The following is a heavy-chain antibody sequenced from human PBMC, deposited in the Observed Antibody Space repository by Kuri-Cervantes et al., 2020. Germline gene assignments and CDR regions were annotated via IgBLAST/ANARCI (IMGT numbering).Heavy chain of an antibody. J-gene: IGHJ4*02. D-gene: IGHD3-10*01. V-gene: IGHV1-8*02. Sequence: ASVKVSCKASGYTFTSYDINWVRQATGQGLEWMGWMNPNSGNTGFAQKFQGRVTMTRDTSISTAYMEVRRLRSDDTAVYYCARDSTPSNYGYDYWGQGTLVTVSS. CDR3: ARDSTPSNYGYDY. CDR2: MNPNSGNT. CDR1: GYTFTSYD.